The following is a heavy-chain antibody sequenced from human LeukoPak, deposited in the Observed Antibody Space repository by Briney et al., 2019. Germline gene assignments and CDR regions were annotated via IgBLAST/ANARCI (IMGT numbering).Heavy chain of an antibody. D-gene: IGHD3-22*01. V-gene: IGHV5-10-1*01. CDR3: VRQPPGVYDTTQNWFDP. J-gene: IGHJ5*02. CDR1: GHSFPSYW. CDR2: IAPSDSYT. Sequence: GESLQSSCEVSGHSFPSYWITWVRQVPGKGLEWMGRIAPSDSYTNYNPSFEGHVTMSVEKSITTVYLQWSSLKASDTAMYYCVRQPPGVYDTTQNWFDPWGQGTLVTVSS.